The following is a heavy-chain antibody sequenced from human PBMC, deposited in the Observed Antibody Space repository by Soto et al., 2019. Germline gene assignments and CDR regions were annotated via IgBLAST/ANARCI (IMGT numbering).Heavy chain of an antibody. V-gene: IGHV3-11*06. J-gene: IGHJ5*02. CDR1: GFSFANAW. Sequence: VQLVESGGGLVKSGGSLRLSCAASGFSFANAWMSWVRQAPGKGLERVAFISHTDRLTHYPDSVKGRFTISRDNAQNSLYLEMTSLRVEDTGVYYCARDTGRASADLWGQGTLVTVSS. CDR2: ISHTDRLT. CDR3: ARDTGRASADL. D-gene: IGHD6-13*01.